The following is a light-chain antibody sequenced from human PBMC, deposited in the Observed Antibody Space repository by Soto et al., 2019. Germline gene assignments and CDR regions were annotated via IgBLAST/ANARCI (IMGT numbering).Light chain of an antibody. CDR1: SSDVGGYNY. CDR2: EVS. Sequence: QSVLTQPASVSGSPGQSIPISCTGTSSDVGGYNYVSWYQQHPGKAPKLMIYEVSNRPSGVSNRFSGSKSGNTASLTISGLQAEDEADYYCSSYTSSSTLGGVFGGGTKLTVL. CDR3: SSYTSSSTLGGV. J-gene: IGLJ2*01. V-gene: IGLV2-14*01.